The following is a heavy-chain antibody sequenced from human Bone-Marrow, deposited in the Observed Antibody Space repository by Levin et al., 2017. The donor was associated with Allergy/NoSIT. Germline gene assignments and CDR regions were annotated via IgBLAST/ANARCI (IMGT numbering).Heavy chain of an antibody. CDR2: INHSGST. J-gene: IGHJ4*02. D-gene: IGHD3-10*01. V-gene: IGHV4-34*01. CDR3: AGGGGWFGGLSLDY. CDR1: GGSFSGYY. Sequence: KPGGSLRLSCAVYGGSFSGYYWSWIRQPPGKGLEWIGEINHSGSTNYNPSLKSRITISVDTSKNHFSLKLSSVTAAETAVYYCAGGGGWFGGLSLDYWGQGTLVTVSS.